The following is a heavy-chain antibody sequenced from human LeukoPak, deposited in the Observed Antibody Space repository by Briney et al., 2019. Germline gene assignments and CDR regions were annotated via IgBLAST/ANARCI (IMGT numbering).Heavy chain of an antibody. J-gene: IGHJ4*02. Sequence: SETLSLTCTVSGGSISSYYWSWIRQLAGKGLEWIGRIYTSGITNYNPSLKSRVTMSVDTSKNQFSLKLSSVTAADTAVYYCARNTPYYDILTGYPLTRYYFDYWGQGTLVTVSS. CDR2: IYTSGIT. CDR3: ARNTPYYDILTGYPLTRYYFDY. D-gene: IGHD3-9*01. V-gene: IGHV4-4*07. CDR1: GGSISSYY.